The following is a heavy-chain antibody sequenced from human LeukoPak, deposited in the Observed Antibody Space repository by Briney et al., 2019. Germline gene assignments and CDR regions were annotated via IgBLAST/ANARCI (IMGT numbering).Heavy chain of an antibody. CDR3: ARGGRGSAAVVAPRSFDI. Sequence: GGSLRLSCAASGFTFSSYAMSWVRQAPGKGLEWVSVTYTGGNSYYAGSVQGRFIISRDISKNTLYLQMNSLRAEDSALYYCARGGRGSAAVVAPRSFDIWGQGTMVTVSS. D-gene: IGHD3-22*01. J-gene: IGHJ3*02. CDR1: GFTFSSYA. V-gene: IGHV3-53*01. CDR2: TYTGGNS.